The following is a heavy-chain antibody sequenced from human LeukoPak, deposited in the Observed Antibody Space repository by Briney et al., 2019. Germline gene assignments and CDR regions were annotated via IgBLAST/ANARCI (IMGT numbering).Heavy chain of an antibody. CDR2: IYYSGST. CDR1: GGSISSSSYY. Sequence: SETLSLTCTVSGGSISSSSYYWGWIRQPPGKGLEWIGRIYYSGSTYYNPSLKSRVTISVDTSKNQFSLKLSSVTAADTAVYYCAREGIAAAGTLTNWFDPWGQGTLVTVSS. D-gene: IGHD6-13*01. V-gene: IGHV4-39*07. J-gene: IGHJ5*02. CDR3: AREGIAAAGTLTNWFDP.